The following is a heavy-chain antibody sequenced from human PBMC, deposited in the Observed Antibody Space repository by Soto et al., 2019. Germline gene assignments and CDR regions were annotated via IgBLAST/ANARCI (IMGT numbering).Heavy chain of an antibody. CDR3: ARGYSSGWYSWFDP. CDR1: GFTFNNFG. D-gene: IGHD6-19*01. CDR2: ISSSSSTI. Sequence: LRLSCAASGFTFNNFGMNWVRQAPGKGLEWVSYISSSSSTIYYADSVKGRFTISRDNAKNSLYLQMNSLRAEDTAVYYCARGYSSGWYSWFDPWGQGTLVTVSS. V-gene: IGHV3-48*01. J-gene: IGHJ5*02.